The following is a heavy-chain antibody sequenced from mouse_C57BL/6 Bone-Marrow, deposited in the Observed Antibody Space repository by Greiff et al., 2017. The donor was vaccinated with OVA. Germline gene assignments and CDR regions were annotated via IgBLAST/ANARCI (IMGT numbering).Heavy chain of an antibody. CDR3: ARGGTSPFAY. Sequence: EVKLQESGPELVKPGASVKISCKASGYSFTGYYMNWVQQSPEKSLEWIGEINPSTGGTTYNQKFKAKATLTVDKSSSTAYMQLKSLTSEDSAVYYCARGGTSPFAYWGRGTLVTVSA. J-gene: IGHJ3*01. D-gene: IGHD4-1*01. CDR2: INPSTGGT. CDR1: GYSFTGYY. V-gene: IGHV1-42*01.